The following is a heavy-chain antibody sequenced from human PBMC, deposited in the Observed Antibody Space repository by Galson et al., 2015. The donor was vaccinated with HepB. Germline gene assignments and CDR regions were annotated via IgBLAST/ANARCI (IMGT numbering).Heavy chain of an antibody. D-gene: IGHD5-18*01. CDR3: ARDSGIQLWLRDFDY. CDR1: GFTFSSYG. V-gene: IGHV3-33*08. CDR2: IWYDGSNK. Sequence: SLRLSCAASGFTFSSYGMHWVRQAPGKGLEWVAVIWYDGSNKYYADSVKGRFTISRDNSKNTLYLQMNSLRAEDTAVYYCARDSGIQLWLRDFDYWGQGTLVTVSS. J-gene: IGHJ4*02.